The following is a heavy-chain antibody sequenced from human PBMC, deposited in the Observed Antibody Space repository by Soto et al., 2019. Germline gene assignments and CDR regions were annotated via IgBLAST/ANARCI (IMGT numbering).Heavy chain of an antibody. CDR3: ARDRIKTRWDDFDL. J-gene: IGHJ3*01. Sequence: QVQLVQSGAEVRKPGSSVKVSCKAPGGTFSTYIISWVRQAPGQGLEWMGRIIPIPDITNYAQKFQGRVTVTADRSTSTAYMELTSLKYEDTAVYYCARDRIKTRWDDFDLWGQGTMVTVSS. D-gene: IGHD2-15*01. CDR1: GGTFSTYI. V-gene: IGHV1-69*08. CDR2: IIPIPDIT.